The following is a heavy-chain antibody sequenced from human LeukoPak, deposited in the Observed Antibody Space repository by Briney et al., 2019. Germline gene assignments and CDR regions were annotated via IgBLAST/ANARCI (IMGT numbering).Heavy chain of an antibody. CDR3: ARAPIVVVAAAIHYFDY. J-gene: IGHJ4*02. CDR2: IYYSGST. V-gene: IGHV4-59*01. D-gene: IGHD2-2*01. CDR1: GGSISSYY. Sequence: SETLSLTCTVSGGSISSYYWSWIRQPPGKGLEWIGYIYYSGSTNYNPSLKSRVAISVDTSKNQFSLKLCSVTAADTAVYYCARAPIVVVAAAIHYFDYWGQGTLVTVSS.